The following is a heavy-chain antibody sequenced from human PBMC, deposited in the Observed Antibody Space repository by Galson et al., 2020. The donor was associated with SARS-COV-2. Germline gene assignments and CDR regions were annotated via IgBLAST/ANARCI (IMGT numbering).Heavy chain of an antibody. J-gene: IGHJ3*02. Sequence: SETLSLTCAVSGTSISSGSYSWNWIRQPPGKGLEWIGYISHSWGTYYNPSLKSRVTISGDRSKNLFSLRLSSVTAADTAVYYCARLHYGEYAPEAFDIWGPGTRVTVPS. V-gene: IGHV4-30-2*01. CDR3: ARLHYGEYAPEAFDI. CDR1: GTSISSGSYS. CDR2: ISHSWGT. D-gene: IGHD4-17*01.